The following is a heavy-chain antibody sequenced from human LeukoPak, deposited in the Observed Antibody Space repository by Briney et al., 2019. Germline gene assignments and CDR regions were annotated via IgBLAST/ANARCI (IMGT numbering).Heavy chain of an antibody. Sequence: PGGSLRLSCAASGFTFSSYWMSWVRQAPGKGLECVANIKEDGSEEYYVDFVKGRFSISRDNAKNSLYLQMNSLRAEDTAVYYCARDWLAGNPYHAFDLWGKGTMVTVSS. J-gene: IGHJ3*01. CDR3: ARDWLAGNPYHAFDL. CDR1: GFTFSSYW. CDR2: IKEDGSEE. V-gene: IGHV3-7*01. D-gene: IGHD3-22*01.